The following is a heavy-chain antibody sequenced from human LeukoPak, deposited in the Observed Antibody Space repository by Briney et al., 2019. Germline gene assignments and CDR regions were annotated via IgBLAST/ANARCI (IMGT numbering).Heavy chain of an antibody. D-gene: IGHD3-22*01. J-gene: IGHJ4*02. CDR2: ISVSGGRP. Sequence: WGSLRLSCAASGFTFSSYAMSWVRQAPGKGLEWVSAISVSGGRPYYADSVKGRFTISRDNSKNTLYLQMTSLRAEDTAVYYCAKEGADSRTYYFDYWGQGTLVTVSS. CDR1: GFTFSSYA. V-gene: IGHV3-23*01. CDR3: AKEGADSRTYYFDY.